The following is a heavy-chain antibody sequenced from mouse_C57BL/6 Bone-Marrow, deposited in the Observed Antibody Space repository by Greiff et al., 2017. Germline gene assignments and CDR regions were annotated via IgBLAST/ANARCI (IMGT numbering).Heavy chain of an antibody. Sequence: VQLQQPGAELVKPGASVKMSCKASGYTFTSYWITWVKQRPGQGLEWIGDIYPGSGSTNYNEKFKSKATLTVDTSSSTAYMQLSSLTSEDSAVYYCARYLITTVVAPQYWYFDVWGTGTTVTVSS. CDR1: GYTFTSYW. CDR2: IYPGSGST. CDR3: ARYLITTVVAPQYWYFDV. V-gene: IGHV1-55*01. D-gene: IGHD1-1*01. J-gene: IGHJ1*03.